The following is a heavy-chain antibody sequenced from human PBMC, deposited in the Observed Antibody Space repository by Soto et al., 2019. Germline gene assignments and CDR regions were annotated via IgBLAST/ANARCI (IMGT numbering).Heavy chain of an antibody. CDR3: ARDEGISSSEGYYYYGMDV. Sequence: SDTLSLTCTVSGGSISSGGYYWSWIRQHPGKGLEWIGYIYYSGSTYYNPSLKSRVTISVDTSKNQFSLKLSSVTAADTAVYYCARDEGISSSEGYYYYGMDVWGQGTTVTVSS. V-gene: IGHV4-31*03. CDR1: GGSISSGGYY. D-gene: IGHD6-6*01. CDR2: IYYSGST. J-gene: IGHJ6*02.